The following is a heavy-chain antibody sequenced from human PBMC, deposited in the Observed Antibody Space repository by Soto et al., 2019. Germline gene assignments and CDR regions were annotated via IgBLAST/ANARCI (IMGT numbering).Heavy chain of an antibody. CDR2: IYTGGGT. J-gene: IGHJ3*02. CDR1: GFTFSGSA. V-gene: IGHV3-66*01. CDR3: ERGGSRAFDI. Sequence: GGSLRLSCAASGFTFSGSAMHWVRQASGKGLEWVSVIYTGGGTYYADSVKGRFTISRDNSKNTLYLQMNSLRAEDTAVYYCERGGSRAFDIWRHGTLVTVS.